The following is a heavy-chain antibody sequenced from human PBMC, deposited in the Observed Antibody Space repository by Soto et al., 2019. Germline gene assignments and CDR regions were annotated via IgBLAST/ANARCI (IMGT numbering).Heavy chain of an antibody. D-gene: IGHD2-2*01. CDR2: ISGSGANT. V-gene: IGHV3-23*01. CDR3: ASRTSSWIPRDFDH. CDR1: GFSFSGYT. J-gene: IGHJ4*02. Sequence: EVQLLQSGGGLVQPGGSLRLSCAASGFSFSGYTMSWVRQAASKGLEWVSGISGSGANTYYADSVKGRFTISRDNSNNTVLLQMDSLTVEDTAVYYCASRTSSWIPRDFDHWGQGTLVTVSS.